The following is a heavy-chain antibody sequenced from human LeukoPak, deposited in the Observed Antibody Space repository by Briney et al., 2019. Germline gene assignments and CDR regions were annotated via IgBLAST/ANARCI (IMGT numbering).Heavy chain of an antibody. CDR1: GFTFSSYS. Sequence: PGGSLRLSCAASGFTFSSYSMNWVRQAPGKGLEWVSSISSSSSYIYYADSVKGRFTISRDNAKNSLYLQMNSLRAEDTAVYYCARVHYDILTGPYYYYYYGMDVWGQGTTVTVSS. J-gene: IGHJ6*02. CDR2: ISSSSSYI. D-gene: IGHD3-9*01. V-gene: IGHV3-21*01. CDR3: ARVHYDILTGPYYYYYYGMDV.